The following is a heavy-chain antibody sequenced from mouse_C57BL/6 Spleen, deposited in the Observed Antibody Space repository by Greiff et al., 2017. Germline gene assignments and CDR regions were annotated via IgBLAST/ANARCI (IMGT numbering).Heavy chain of an antibody. CDR1: GYTFTSYW. CDR3: ARDYSKGGYWYFDV. J-gene: IGHJ1*03. D-gene: IGHD2-5*01. Sequence: QVQLKQPGAELVMPGASVKLSCKASGYTFTSYWMHWVKQRPGQGLEWIGEIDPSDSYTNYNQKFKGKSTLTVDKSSSTAYMQLSSLTSEDSAVYYCARDYSKGGYWYFDVWGTGTTVTVSS. CDR2: IDPSDSYT. V-gene: IGHV1-69*01.